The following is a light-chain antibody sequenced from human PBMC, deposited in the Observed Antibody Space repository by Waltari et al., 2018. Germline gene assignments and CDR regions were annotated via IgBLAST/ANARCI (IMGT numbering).Light chain of an antibody. V-gene: IGKV2-28*01. CDR3: MQALQTPRT. CDR2: WGS. CDR1: QSLLHSNGYTY. J-gene: IGKJ5*01. Sequence: DIVMTQSHLSLPVTPGEPASISCRSSQSLLHSNGYTYLDWYLQKPGQSPQVLIYWGSNRASGVPDRFSGSGSGTDFTLKISRVEAEDVGVYYCMQALQTPRTFGQGTRLEIK.